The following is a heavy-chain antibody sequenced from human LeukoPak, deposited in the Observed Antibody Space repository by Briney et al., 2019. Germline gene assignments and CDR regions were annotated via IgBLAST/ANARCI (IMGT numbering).Heavy chain of an antibody. J-gene: IGHJ4*02. V-gene: IGHV3-30*18. D-gene: IGHD3-3*01. CDR3: AKDRHPARTDGYYYDY. CDR1: AFTFRSYG. CDR2: ISYDANIK. Sequence: PGGSLRLSCAASAFTFRSYGMHWVRQAPGKGLEWVAVISYDANIKNYADSVKGRFTISRDNSKNTLYLQMNSLRGEDTAVYYCAKDRHPARTDGYYYDYWGQGTPVTVSS.